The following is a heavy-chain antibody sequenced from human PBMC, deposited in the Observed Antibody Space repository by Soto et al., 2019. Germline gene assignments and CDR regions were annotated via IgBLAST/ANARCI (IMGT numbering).Heavy chain of an antibody. CDR3: ARDHKPHYYDSSGYWGFDP. CDR1: GGSISSYY. Sequence: SETLSLTCTVSGGSISSYYWSWIRQPPGKGLEWIGYIYYSGSTYYNPSLKSRVTISVDTSKNQFSLKLSSVTAADTAVYYCARDHKPHYYDSSGYWGFDPWGQGTLVTVSS. D-gene: IGHD3-22*01. CDR2: IYYSGST. J-gene: IGHJ5*02. V-gene: IGHV4-30-4*01.